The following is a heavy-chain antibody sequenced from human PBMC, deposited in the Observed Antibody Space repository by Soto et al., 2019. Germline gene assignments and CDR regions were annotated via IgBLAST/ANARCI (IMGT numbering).Heavy chain of an antibody. J-gene: IGHJ3*02. Sequence: QVQLQESGPGLVKPSQTLSLTCTVSGGSISSGGYYWSWIRQHPGKGLEWIGYIYYIGSTYYNPSPKSRVSISVETSKSQFSLKLSSVTAADTAVYYCARFYMVRGVMGAFDIWGQGTMVTVSS. CDR3: ARFYMVRGVMGAFDI. CDR1: GGSISSGGYY. CDR2: IYYIGST. D-gene: IGHD3-10*01. V-gene: IGHV4-31*03.